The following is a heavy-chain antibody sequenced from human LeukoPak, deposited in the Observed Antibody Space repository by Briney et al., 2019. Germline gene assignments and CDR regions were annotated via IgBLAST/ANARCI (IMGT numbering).Heavy chain of an antibody. Sequence: ASVKVSCKASGYTFTSYAMNWVRQAPGQGLEWMGWINTNTGNPTYAQGFTGRFVFSLDTSVSTAYLQISSLKAEDTAVYYCAREAYSGSYYWFDPWGQGTLVTVSS. D-gene: IGHD1-26*01. CDR3: AREAYSGSYYWFDP. CDR2: INTNTGNP. J-gene: IGHJ5*02. CDR1: GYTFTSYA. V-gene: IGHV7-4-1*02.